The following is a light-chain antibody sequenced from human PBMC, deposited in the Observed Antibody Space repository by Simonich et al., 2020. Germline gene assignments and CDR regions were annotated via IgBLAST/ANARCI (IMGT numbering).Light chain of an antibody. CDR1: QDISNY. J-gene: IGKJ3*01. CDR3: QQYDNLPIT. V-gene: IGKV1-33*01. Sequence: DIQMTQSPSSMSASVGKRVTITCQASQDISNYLNWYQQKPGKAPKFLIYDASNLETGVPSRFSGSGSGTDFTFTISSLQPEDIATYYCQQYDNLPITFGPGTKVDIK. CDR2: DAS.